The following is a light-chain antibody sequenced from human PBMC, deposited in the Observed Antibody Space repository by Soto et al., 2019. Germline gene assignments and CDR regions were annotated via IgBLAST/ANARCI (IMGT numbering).Light chain of an antibody. Sequence: DIQMTQSPSSLSASVGDRVTITCRASQSISTYLNWYQQKPGKVPKLLIYAASSLQSGVPSRFSGSGSGTDFTLTISSLQHEDFATYYCQQTHTPFTFGGGTKVDI. CDR3: QQTHTPFT. CDR1: QSISTY. J-gene: IGKJ4*01. V-gene: IGKV1-39*01. CDR2: AAS.